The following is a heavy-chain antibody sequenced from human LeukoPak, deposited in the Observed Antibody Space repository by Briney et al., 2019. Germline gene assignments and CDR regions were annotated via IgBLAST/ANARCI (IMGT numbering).Heavy chain of an antibody. CDR3: VRLGVAAGA. J-gene: IGHJ3*01. D-gene: IGHD6-13*01. Sequence: SETLSLTCTVSGGSISSYYWSWVRQPPGKGLEWIGFVYYTGSTNYSPSLKSRVTISVDTSKNQFSLKLASVTAADTAIYYCVRLGVAAGAWGQGTIVTVSS. CDR2: VYYTGST. V-gene: IGHV4-59*08. CDR1: GGSISSYY.